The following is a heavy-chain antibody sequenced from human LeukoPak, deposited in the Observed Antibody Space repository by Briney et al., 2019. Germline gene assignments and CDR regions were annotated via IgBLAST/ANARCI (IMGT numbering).Heavy chain of an antibody. Sequence: GGSMRLSCGASGFTFSFYWMTWVRQAPGKGLEWVGRIKSKTDGGTTDYAAPVKGRFTISRDDSKNTLYLQMNSLKTEDTAVYYCTTGSGYVWGSYRYDYWGQGTLVTVSS. CDR2: IKSKTDGGTT. D-gene: IGHD3-16*02. J-gene: IGHJ4*02. V-gene: IGHV3-15*01. CDR3: TTGSGYVWGSYRYDY. CDR1: GFTFSFYW.